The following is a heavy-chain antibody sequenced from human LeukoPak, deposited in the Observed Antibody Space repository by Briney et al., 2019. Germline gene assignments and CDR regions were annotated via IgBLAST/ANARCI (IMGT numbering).Heavy chain of an antibody. CDR3: AKMGRNMVRGVIVPLDY. Sequence: GGSLRLSCAASGFTFSSYAMSWVRQAPGKGLEWVSAISGSGGSTYYADSVNGRFTISRDNSKNTLYLQMNSLRAEDTAVYYCAKMGRNMVRGVIVPLDYWGQGTLVTVSS. D-gene: IGHD3-10*01. CDR2: ISGSGGST. V-gene: IGHV3-23*01. CDR1: GFTFSSYA. J-gene: IGHJ4*02.